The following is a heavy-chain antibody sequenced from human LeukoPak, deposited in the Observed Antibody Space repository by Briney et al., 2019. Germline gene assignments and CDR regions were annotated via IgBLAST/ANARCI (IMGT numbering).Heavy chain of an antibody. D-gene: IGHD6-13*01. CDR2: ISYDGSNK. J-gene: IGHJ4*02. CDR1: GFTFSSYA. V-gene: IGHV3-30-3*01. Sequence: GGSLRLSCAASGFTFSSYAMHWVRQAPGKGLEWVAVISYDGSNKYYADSVKGRFTISRDNSKNTLYLQMNSLRAEDTALYYCAKGLAAGGTWPPENWGQGTLVTVSS. CDR3: AKGLAAGGTWPPEN.